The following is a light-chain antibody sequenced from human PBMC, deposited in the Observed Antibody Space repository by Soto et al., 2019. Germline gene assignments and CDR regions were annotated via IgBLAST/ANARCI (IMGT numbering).Light chain of an antibody. V-gene: IGKV1-27*01. J-gene: IGKJ1*01. CDR3: QKYDSAPWT. CDR1: QGISNS. CDR2: TAY. Sequence: DIQMTQSPSSLSASVGDRVTIACRASQGISNSLAWYQQKPGKVPKLLIYTAYTLRSGVPSRFSGSGSGTDFTPTINSLQPEDLATYYCQKYDSAPWTCGHGTKVEIK.